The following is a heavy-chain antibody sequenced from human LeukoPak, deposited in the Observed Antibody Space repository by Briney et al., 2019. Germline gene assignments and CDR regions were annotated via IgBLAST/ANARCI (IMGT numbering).Heavy chain of an antibody. CDR1: GFTFSSYW. CDR3: ARERRGYSGYDYNYYYYMDV. CDR2: IKQDGSEK. D-gene: IGHD5-12*01. Sequence: GGSLRLSCAASGFTFSSYWMSWVRQAPGKGLEWVANIKQDGSEKYYVDSVKGRFTISRDNAKNSLYLQMNSLRAEDTAVCYCARERRGYSGYDYNYYYYMDVWGKGTTVTVSS. V-gene: IGHV3-7*01. J-gene: IGHJ6*03.